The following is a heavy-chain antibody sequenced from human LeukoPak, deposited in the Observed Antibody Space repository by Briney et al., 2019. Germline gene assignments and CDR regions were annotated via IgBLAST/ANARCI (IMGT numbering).Heavy chain of an antibody. D-gene: IGHD2-21*02. V-gene: IGHV3-74*01. CDR2: LNRDGSST. J-gene: IGHJ6*02. Sequence: GVSLRLSCAASGFTFSTYWMHWVRQAPGKALVWVSRLNRDGSSTSYADSVKGRFTISRDNAKNTLYLQMNTLRAEDTAVYYCAKDCGGDCSYYYGMDVWGQGTTVTVSS. CDR1: GFTFSTYW. CDR3: AKDCGGDCSYYYGMDV.